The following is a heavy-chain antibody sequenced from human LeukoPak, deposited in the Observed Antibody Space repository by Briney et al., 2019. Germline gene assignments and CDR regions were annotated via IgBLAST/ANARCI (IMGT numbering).Heavy chain of an antibody. Sequence: GGSLRLSCTASVFPFNAYALAWVRQAPGKGLEWVSAIRASGKDTYYADSVKGRFIISRDNSRDTLFLQMSSLTVEDTALYYCAYRDVTGYPKRAAFDVWGRGTMVSVSS. J-gene: IGHJ3*01. CDR2: IRASGKDT. CDR3: AYRDVTGYPKRAAFDV. V-gene: IGHV3-23*01. D-gene: IGHD3-9*01. CDR1: VFPFNAYA.